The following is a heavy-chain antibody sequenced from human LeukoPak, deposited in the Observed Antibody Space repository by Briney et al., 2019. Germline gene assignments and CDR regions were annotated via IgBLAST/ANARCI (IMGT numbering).Heavy chain of an antibody. D-gene: IGHD1-7*01. Sequence: SGTLSLTCAVSGASISSGPWWTWVRQPPGKGLEWIGEISHSGSTNYNPSLKSRVNMSVDKSKNQSSLKLSSVTAADTAVYYCARANYEPLDCWGQGTLVTVSS. CDR3: ARANYEPLDC. CDR1: GASISSGPW. V-gene: IGHV4-4*02. J-gene: IGHJ4*02. CDR2: ISHSGST.